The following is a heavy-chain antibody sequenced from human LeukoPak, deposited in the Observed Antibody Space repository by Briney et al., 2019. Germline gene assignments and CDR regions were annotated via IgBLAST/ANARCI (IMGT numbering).Heavy chain of an antibody. V-gene: IGHV4-4*07. D-gene: IGHD6-6*01. CDR2: IYISGSGST. CDR3: ARGGMFIAARSYFDY. Sequence: PSETLSLTCTVSGGSISSYYWSWIRQPAGKGLEWIGRIYISGSGSTNYNPSLKSRVTISVDTSKNQFSLKLSSVTAADTAVYYCARGGMFIAARSYFDYWGQGTLVTVSS. J-gene: IGHJ4*02. CDR1: GGSISSYY.